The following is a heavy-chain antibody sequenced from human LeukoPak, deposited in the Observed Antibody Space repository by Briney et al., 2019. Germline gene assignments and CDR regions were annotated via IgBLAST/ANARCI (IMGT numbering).Heavy chain of an antibody. J-gene: IGHJ3*02. D-gene: IGHD3-9*01. CDR1: GFTVSSNY. CDR3: AKDPAYYDILTGPGTNAFDI. V-gene: IGHV3-23*01. CDR2: INGSGGST. Sequence: GGSLRLSCAASGFTVSSNYMNWVRQAPGKGLEWVSAINGSGGSTYYADSVKGRFTISRDNSKNTLYLQMNSLRAEDTAVYYCAKDPAYYDILTGPGTNAFDIWGQGTMVTVSS.